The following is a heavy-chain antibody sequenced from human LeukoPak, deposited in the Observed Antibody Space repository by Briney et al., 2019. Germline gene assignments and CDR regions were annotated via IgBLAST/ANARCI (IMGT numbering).Heavy chain of an antibody. CDR3: ASVMNGVVKFDF. CDR2: IYYTGST. CDR1: GASISSGAYY. D-gene: IGHD3-3*01. Sequence: SQTLSLTCTVSGASISSGAYYWSWIRQPPGKGLEWIGYIYYTGSTYYNPSLKGRITISLDTSKNQFSLMLSSVTAADTAVYYCASVMNGVVKFDFWGQGTLVTVSS. V-gene: IGHV4-30-4*01. J-gene: IGHJ4*02.